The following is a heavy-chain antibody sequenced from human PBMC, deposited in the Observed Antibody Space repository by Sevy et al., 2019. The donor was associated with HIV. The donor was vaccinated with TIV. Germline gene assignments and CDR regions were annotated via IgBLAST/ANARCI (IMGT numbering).Heavy chain of an antibody. V-gene: IGHV1-69*10. J-gene: IGHJ5*02. Sequence: ASVKVSCKASGGTFSSYAISWVRQAPGQGLEWMGGIIPILGIANYAQKFQGRVTITADKSTSTAYMELSSLRSEDTAGYYCASVFGPGRNWFDPWGQGTLVTVSS. D-gene: IGHD3-16*01. CDR3: ASVFGPGRNWFDP. CDR2: IIPILGIA. CDR1: GGTFSSYA.